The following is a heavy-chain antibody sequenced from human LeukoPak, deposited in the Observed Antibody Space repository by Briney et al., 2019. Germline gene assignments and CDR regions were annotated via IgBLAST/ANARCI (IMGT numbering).Heavy chain of an antibody. CDR2: VNRDGSET. J-gene: IGHJ6*02. CDR1: GFTLSNHW. Sequence: GGSLRLSCAASGFTLSNHWMTWVRQVPGRGPEWAANVNRDGSETYYLDSVKGRFTISKDNAKNSLYLQMNSLRAEDTALYHCARNNGMDVWGQGTTVIVSS. V-gene: IGHV3-7*03. CDR3: ARNNGMDV.